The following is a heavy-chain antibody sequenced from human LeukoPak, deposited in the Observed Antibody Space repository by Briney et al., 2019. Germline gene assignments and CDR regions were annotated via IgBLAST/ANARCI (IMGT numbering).Heavy chain of an antibody. J-gene: IGHJ4*02. CDR2: IYYSGSP. D-gene: IGHD1-1*01. V-gene: IGHV4-39*01. Sequence: PSETLSLTCTVSGGSISSSFYYWGWIRQPPGKGLEWIGRIYYSGSPSYNPSLKSRVTFSVDMSNNQFSLKLTCVTAADTAVYYCARQLVTTGHFDYWGQGTLVTVSS. CDR3: ARQLVTTGHFDY. CDR1: GGSISSSFYY.